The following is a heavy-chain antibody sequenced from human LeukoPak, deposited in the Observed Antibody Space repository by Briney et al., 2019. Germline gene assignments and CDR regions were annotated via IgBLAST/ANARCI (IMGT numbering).Heavy chain of an antibody. CDR1: GGSVSSSDYY. Sequence: SETLSLTCTVSGGSVSSSDYYWSWIRQPAGKGLEWIGRIYTSGSTNYNPSLKSRVTMSVDTSKNQFSLKLSSVTAADTAVYYCARDWYSSGWYGLLGYWGQGTLVTVSS. V-gene: IGHV4-61*02. CDR2: IYTSGST. D-gene: IGHD6-19*01. CDR3: ARDWYSSGWYGLLGY. J-gene: IGHJ4*02.